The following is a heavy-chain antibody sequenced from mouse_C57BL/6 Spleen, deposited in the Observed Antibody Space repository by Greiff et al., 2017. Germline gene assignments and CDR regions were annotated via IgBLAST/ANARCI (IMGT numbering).Heavy chain of an antibody. Sequence: EVMLVESGGGLVKPGGSLKLSCAASGFTFSDYGMHWVRQAPEKGLEWVAYISSGSSTIYYADTVKGRCTISRDNAKNTLFLQMTSLRSEDTAMYDCARRALHFYYDYWGQGTTLTVSS. V-gene: IGHV5-17*01. D-gene: IGHD2-10*01. CDR1: GFTFSDYG. CDR2: ISSGSSTI. J-gene: IGHJ2*01. CDR3: ARRALHFYYDY.